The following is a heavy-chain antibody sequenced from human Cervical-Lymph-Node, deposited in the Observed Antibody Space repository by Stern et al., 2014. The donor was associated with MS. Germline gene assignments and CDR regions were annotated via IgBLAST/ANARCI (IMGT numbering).Heavy chain of an antibody. Sequence: VQLLESGGGVVQPGRSLRLTCTVSGFTFSRYGMHWVRQAPGKGLELVSVISYDGSDTYYAESVKGRFTISRDNSKNTLYLEMRSLRPEDTAVYYCVKRGITEVRGVRLGDYWGPGTLVIVSS. CDR3: VKRGITEVRGVRLGDY. CDR2: ISYDGSDT. D-gene: IGHD3-10*01. J-gene: IGHJ4*02. V-gene: IGHV3-30*18. CDR1: GFTFSRYG.